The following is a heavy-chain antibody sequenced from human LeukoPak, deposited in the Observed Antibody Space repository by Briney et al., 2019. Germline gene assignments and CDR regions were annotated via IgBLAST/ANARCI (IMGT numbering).Heavy chain of an antibody. CDR3: AKGLIAALEGPPFDY. Sequence: GGSLRLSCAASGFTFSSYAMHWVRQAPGKGLEWVAVISYDGSNKYYADSVKGRFTISRDNSKNTLYLQMNSLRAEDTAVYYCAKGLIAALEGPPFDYWGQGTLVTVSS. CDR2: ISYDGSNK. D-gene: IGHD6-6*01. J-gene: IGHJ4*02. V-gene: IGHV3-30-3*01. CDR1: GFTFSSYA.